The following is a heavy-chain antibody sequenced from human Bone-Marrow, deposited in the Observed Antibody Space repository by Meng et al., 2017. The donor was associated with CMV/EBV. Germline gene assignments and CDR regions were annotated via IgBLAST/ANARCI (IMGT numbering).Heavy chain of an antibody. J-gene: IGHJ6*02. V-gene: IGHV3-30*04. Sequence: LSLTCAASGFTFSSYAMHWVRQAPGKGLEWVAVISYDGSNKYYADSVKGRFTISRDNSKNTLYLQMNSLRAEDTAVYYCARGPEFIYYGEIYGMDVWGQGTTVTVSS. D-gene: IGHD3-10*01. CDR2: ISYDGSNK. CDR3: ARGPEFIYYGEIYGMDV. CDR1: GFTFSSYA.